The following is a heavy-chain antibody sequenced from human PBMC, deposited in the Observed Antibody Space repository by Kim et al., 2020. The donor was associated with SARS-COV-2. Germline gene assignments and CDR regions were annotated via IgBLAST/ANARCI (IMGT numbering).Heavy chain of an antibody. D-gene: IGHD3-10*01. Sequence: ASVKVSCKASGYTFTSYAMHWVRQAPGQRLEWMGWINAGNGNTKYSQKFQGRVTITRDTSASTAYMELSSLRSEDTAVYYCARGFFSGNYGSGTFDYWGQGTLVTVSS. CDR2: INAGNGNT. J-gene: IGHJ4*02. CDR3: ARGFFSGNYGSGTFDY. V-gene: IGHV1-3*01. CDR1: GYTFTSYA.